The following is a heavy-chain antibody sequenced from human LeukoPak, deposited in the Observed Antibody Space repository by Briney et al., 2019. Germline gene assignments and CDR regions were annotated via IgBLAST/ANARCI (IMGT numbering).Heavy chain of an antibody. CDR3: ARDRARDYYGSGSFYYYYGMDV. V-gene: IGHV1-2*02. CDR2: INPNSGDT. J-gene: IGHJ6*02. D-gene: IGHD3-10*01. Sequence: ASVKVSFKASGYIFTGFFISWVRQAPGQGLEWMGWINPNSGDTDYGQKFQGRVSIIRDTSISTTYMELSSLTSDDTAVYFCARDRARDYYGSGSFYYYYGMDVWGQGTTVTVS. CDR1: GYIFTGFF.